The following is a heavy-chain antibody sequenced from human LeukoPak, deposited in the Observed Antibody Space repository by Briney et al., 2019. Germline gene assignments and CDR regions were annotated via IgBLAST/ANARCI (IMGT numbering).Heavy chain of an antibody. CDR3: AKGSTGLDY. J-gene: IGHJ4*02. CDR2: ISDSGGRT. V-gene: IGHV3-23*01. CDR1: GFTFSRYA. D-gene: IGHD2-8*02. Sequence: GGSLRLSCAASGFTFSRYAMTWVRQAPGKGLEWVSTISDSGGRTYYADSVKGRFTFSRDNSKSTLYLQMNSLRAEDTAVYYCAKGSTGLDYWGQGTLVTVSS.